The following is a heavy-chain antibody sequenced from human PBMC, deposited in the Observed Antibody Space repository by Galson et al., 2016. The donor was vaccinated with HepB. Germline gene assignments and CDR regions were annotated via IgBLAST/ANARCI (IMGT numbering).Heavy chain of an antibody. Sequence: SLRLSCAASGFTFSNYAMTWVRQAPGKGLEWVSVISYDGALTYYAESLKGRFTVSRDNSRNTLYLHVNSLRAEDTALYYCAKEMSLSTGRPLDYWGQGTLVTVSS. J-gene: IGHJ4*02. CDR3: AKEMSLSTGRPLDY. CDR2: ISYDGALT. V-gene: IGHV3-23*01. CDR1: GFTFSNYA. D-gene: IGHD1-14*01.